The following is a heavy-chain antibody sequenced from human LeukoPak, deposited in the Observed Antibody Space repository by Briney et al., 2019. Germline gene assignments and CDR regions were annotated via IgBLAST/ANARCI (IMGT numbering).Heavy chain of an antibody. CDR2: IIGPGHMT. V-gene: IGHV3-23*01. CDR3: AKGILTETHVHSWDSFDS. D-gene: IGHD1-26*01. J-gene: IGHJ4*02. CDR1: GSSVSGSG. Sequence: EAGRSLTPSRAAAGSSVSGSGVGWVSQQPGECLGWVSTIIGPGHMTFCAASVEGRFPLSKAISKSTLLLEMNSLRTKDTAVYFCAKGILTETHVHSWDSFDSWSQGSRVTVPS.